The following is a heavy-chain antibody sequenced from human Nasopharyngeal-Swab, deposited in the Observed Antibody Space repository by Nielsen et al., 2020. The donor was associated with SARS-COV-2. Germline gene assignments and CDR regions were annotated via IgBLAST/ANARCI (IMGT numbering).Heavy chain of an antibody. D-gene: IGHD3-3*01. V-gene: IGHV1-2*02. J-gene: IGHJ4*02. CDR3: AREKTRSVTIFGVVIA. CDR2: INPNSGGT. CDR1: GYTFTGYY. Sequence: ASVKVSCKASGYTFTGYYMHWVRQAPGQGLEWMGWINPNSGGTNYAQKFQGRVTMTRDTSISTAYMELSRLRSDGTAVYYCAREKTRSVTIFGVVIAWGQGTLVTVSS.